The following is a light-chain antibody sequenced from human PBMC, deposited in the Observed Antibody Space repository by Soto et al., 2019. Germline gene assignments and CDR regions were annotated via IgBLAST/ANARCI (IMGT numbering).Light chain of an antibody. CDR1: LGISIN. CDR3: QQRSNWPPSLT. J-gene: IGKJ4*01. Sequence: ERVITQSPATLSLSPGEIVTLSFRASLGISINLAWYQQRPGQAPRLLIYGASTRATGIPDRFSGSGSGTEFTLTISSLEPEDFAVYYCQQRSNWPPSLTFGGGTKVDIK. V-gene: IGKV3D-15*01. CDR2: GAS.